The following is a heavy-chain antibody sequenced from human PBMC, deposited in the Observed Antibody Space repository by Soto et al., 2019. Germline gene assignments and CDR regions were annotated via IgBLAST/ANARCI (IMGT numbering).Heavy chain of an antibody. V-gene: IGHV1-18*01. J-gene: IGHJ4*02. D-gene: IGHD3-3*01. CDR3: ARRSLGTYYDFWSGYSNRGSFDY. Sequence: GASVKVSCKASGYTLTSYGISWVRQAPGQGLEWMGWISAYNGNTNYAQKPQGRVTMTTDTSTSTAYMELRSLRSDDTAVYYCARRSLGTYYDFWSGYSNRGSFDYWGQGTLVTVSS. CDR1: GYTLTSYG. CDR2: ISAYNGNT.